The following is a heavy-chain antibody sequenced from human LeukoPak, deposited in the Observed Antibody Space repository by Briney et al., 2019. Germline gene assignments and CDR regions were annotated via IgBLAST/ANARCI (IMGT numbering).Heavy chain of an antibody. CDR1: GFTFSSYA. CDR2: ISYDGSNE. CDR3: AKAVVPVISQHYFDY. J-gene: IGHJ4*02. D-gene: IGHD3-22*01. Sequence: GGSLRLSCAASGFTFSSYAMHWVRQAPGKGLEWMAVISYDGSNECYADSVRGRFTISRDNSKNTLYLQMNSLRAEDTAVYYCAKAVVPVISQHYFDYWGQGTLVTVSS. V-gene: IGHV3-30*04.